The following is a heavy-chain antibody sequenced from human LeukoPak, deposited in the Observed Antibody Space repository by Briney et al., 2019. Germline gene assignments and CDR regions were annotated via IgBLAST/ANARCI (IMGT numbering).Heavy chain of an antibody. D-gene: IGHD1-14*01. Sequence: PSETLSLTCTVSGGSVSSGSYYWSWIRQPPGKGLEWIGYIYYSGSTNYNPSLKSRVTISVDTSKNQFSLKLSSVTAADTAVYYCARGRAAARRRPDAFDIWSQGTMVTVSS. J-gene: IGHJ3*02. CDR2: IYYSGST. V-gene: IGHV4-61*01. CDR3: ARGRAAARRRPDAFDI. CDR1: GGSVSSGSYY.